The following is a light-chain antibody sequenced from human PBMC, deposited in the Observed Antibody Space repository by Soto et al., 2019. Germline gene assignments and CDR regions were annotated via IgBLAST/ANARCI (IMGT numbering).Light chain of an antibody. CDR3: QQLNSYST. CDR2: AAS. J-gene: IGKJ5*01. V-gene: IGKV1-9*01. Sequence: IQLTQSPSFLSASVGDRVTITCRASQGISSYLAWYQQKPGKAPKLLIYAASTLQSGVPSRFSGSGSGTEFTLTISSLQPEDFATYYCQQLNSYSTFGQGTRLEIK. CDR1: QGISSY.